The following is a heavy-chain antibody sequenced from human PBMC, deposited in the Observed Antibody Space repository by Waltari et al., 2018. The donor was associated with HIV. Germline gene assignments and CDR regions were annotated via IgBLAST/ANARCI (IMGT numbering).Heavy chain of an antibody. D-gene: IGHD3-16*01. CDR2: NSNDARNK. CDR3: ARGNYDITGDFYGGYF. Sequence: VDSGAWRCQPGPSRRLCWPTSRSTFDHIALTRAPLIPGKGRDWVASNSNDARNKYYAASVKGRFTVSRDNSKSSLRLLLTRLRPEDTATFYCARGNYDITGDFYGGYFWGRGALVTVSS. J-gene: IGHJ2*01. V-gene: IGHV3-30*11. CDR1: RSTFDHIA.